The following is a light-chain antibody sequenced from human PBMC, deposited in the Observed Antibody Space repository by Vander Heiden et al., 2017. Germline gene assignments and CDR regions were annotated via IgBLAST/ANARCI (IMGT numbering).Light chain of an antibody. CDR3: LQDYSYPRT. V-gene: IGKV1-6*01. CDR2: AAS. Sequence: AIQMTQSPSSLSASVGDRVIITCRASQGIRNDLGWYQQRPGKAPKLLIYAASSLQTGVPLRFSGSGSGTDFPLTISSLQPEDFATYYCLQDYSYPRTFGQGTKVEIK. J-gene: IGKJ1*01. CDR1: QGIRND.